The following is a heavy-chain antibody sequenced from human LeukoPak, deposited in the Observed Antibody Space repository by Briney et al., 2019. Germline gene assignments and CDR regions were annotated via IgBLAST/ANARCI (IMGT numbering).Heavy chain of an antibody. Sequence: GASVKVSCKASGYTFTGYYMHWVRQAPGQGLEWMGWINPNSGGTNYAQKFQGRVTMTRDTSISTAYMELSRLRSDDTAVYYCARWIAVAGYITGDYWGQGTLVTVSS. D-gene: IGHD6-19*01. CDR2: INPNSGGT. J-gene: IGHJ4*02. V-gene: IGHV1-2*02. CDR3: ARWIAVAGYITGDY. CDR1: GYTFTGYY.